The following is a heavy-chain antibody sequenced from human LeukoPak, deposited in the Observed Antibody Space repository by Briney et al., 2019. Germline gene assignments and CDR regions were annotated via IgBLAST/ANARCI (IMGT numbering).Heavy chain of an antibody. J-gene: IGHJ4*02. CDR2: IYYSGST. V-gene: IGHV4-39*07. CDR1: GFTFSSYS. D-gene: IGHD7-27*01. CDR3: ASNIGRTGNYFDY. Sequence: PGGSLRLSCAASGFTFSSYSMNWVRQPPGKGLEWIGSIYYSGSTYYNPSLKSRVTISVDTSKNQFSLKLSSVTAADTAVYYCASNIGRTGNYFDYWGQGTLVTVPS.